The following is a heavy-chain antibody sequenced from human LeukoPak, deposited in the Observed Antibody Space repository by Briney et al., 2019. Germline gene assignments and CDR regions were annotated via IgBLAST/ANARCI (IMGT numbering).Heavy chain of an antibody. D-gene: IGHD3-22*01. CDR1: GGTFSSYA. J-gene: IGHJ5*02. CDR2: IIPIFGTA. V-gene: IGHV1-69*13. Sequence: GASVKVSCKASGGTFSSYAISWVQQAPGQGLEWMGGIIPIFGTANYAQKFQGRVTITADESTSTAYMELSSLRSEDTAVYYCARDASSGYTPWGQGTQVTVSS. CDR3: ARDASSGYTP.